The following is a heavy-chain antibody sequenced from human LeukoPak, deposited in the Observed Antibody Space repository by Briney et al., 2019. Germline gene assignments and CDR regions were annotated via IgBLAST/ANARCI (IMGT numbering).Heavy chain of an antibody. J-gene: IGHJ4*02. CDR2: IYYSGST. D-gene: IGHD3-9*01. Sequence: PSQTLSLTCTVSGGSISSGSYYWSWIRQPPGKGLEWIGYIYYSGSTNYNPSLKSRVTISVDTSKNQFSLKLSSVTAADTAVYYCARAVRYFDWLTPFDYWGQGTLVTVS. CDR3: ARAVRYFDWLTPFDY. CDR1: GGSISSGSYY. V-gene: IGHV4-61*01.